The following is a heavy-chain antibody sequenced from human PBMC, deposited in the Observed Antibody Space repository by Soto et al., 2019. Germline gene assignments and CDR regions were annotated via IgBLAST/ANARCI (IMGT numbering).Heavy chain of an antibody. J-gene: IGHJ5*02. Sequence: GASVKVSCKASGFTFTSSAVQWVRQARGQRLEWIGWIVVGSGNTNYAQKFQERVTITRDMSTGTAYMELSSLRSEDTAVYYCAADLYYDFWSGPGWFDPWGQGTLVTVSS. CDR3: AADLYYDFWSGPGWFDP. CDR2: IVVGSGNT. D-gene: IGHD3-3*01. V-gene: IGHV1-58*01. CDR1: GFTFTSSA.